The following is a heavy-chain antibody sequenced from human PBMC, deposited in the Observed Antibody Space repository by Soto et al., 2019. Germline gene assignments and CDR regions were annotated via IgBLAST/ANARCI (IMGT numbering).Heavy chain of an antibody. CDR2: ISAYNGNT. V-gene: IGHV1-18*01. Sequence: QIQLVQSGAEVKKPGASVKVSCKASGYTFSSYHITWVRQAPGQGLEWMGCISAYNGNTNYAQNLQCRVTMTTDPSTSTAYMELRSLRSDDTAVYYCARDLPPVDYWGQGTLVTVSS. CDR3: ARDLPPVDY. J-gene: IGHJ4*02. CDR1: GYTFSSYH.